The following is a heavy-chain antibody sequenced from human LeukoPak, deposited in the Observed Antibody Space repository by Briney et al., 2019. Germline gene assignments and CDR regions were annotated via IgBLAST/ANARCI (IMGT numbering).Heavy chain of an antibody. CDR1: GFTFSSYG. Sequence: AGGSLRLSCAASGFTFSSYGMHWVRQAPGKGLEWVAVIWYDGSNKYYADSVKGRFTISRDNAKNSLYLQMNSLRAEDTAVYYCARAGVGDAFDIWGQGTMVTVSS. V-gene: IGHV3-33*01. J-gene: IGHJ3*02. CDR3: ARAGVGDAFDI. CDR2: IWYDGSNK.